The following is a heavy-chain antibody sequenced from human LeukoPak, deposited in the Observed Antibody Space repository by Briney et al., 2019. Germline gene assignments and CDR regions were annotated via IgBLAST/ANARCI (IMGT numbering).Heavy chain of an antibody. CDR3: ARDDCSTTPCYAY. CDR2: IWYDGSKT. Sequence: GTSLRLSCVASGFTFSNYGINWVRQAPGKGLEWVAAIWYDGSKTSYTDSVKGRFTVSRDISKNTVYLQMNGLKAEDAAVYYCARDDCSTTPCYAYWGQGTLVTVSS. J-gene: IGHJ4*02. D-gene: IGHD2-2*01. CDR1: GFTFSNYG. V-gene: IGHV3-33*01.